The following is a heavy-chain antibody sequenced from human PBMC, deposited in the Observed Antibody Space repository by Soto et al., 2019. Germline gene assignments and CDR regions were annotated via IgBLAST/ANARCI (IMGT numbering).Heavy chain of an antibody. CDR3: ARSAGWYAVHS. V-gene: IGHV4-4*02. CDR1: GDSVSSPYY. CDR2: VFHTGTT. D-gene: IGHD6-19*01. J-gene: IGHJ4*02. Sequence: QVQLQESGPGLVKPSGTLSLTCAVSGDSVSSPYYWCWVRQPPGKGREWIGEVFHTGTTSYNPSLRSRVPISIDKSINQFSRPLSSVTAADTAVYYCARSAGWYAVHSWGPGTLVIVSS.